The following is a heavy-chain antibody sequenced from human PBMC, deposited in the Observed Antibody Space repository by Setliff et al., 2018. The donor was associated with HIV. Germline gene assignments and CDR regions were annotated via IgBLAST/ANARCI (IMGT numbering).Heavy chain of an antibody. V-gene: IGHV5-51*01. J-gene: IGHJ6*03. Sequence: PGESLKISCKDSGYSVPNDWIGWVRQMPGKGLEWVAIIFPGDSETRYSPSFEGQVTISADRSINTVYLQWSSLRASDTSIYYCTRHPLRPGIAGYFYFVDVWGTGTTVTVSS. CDR3: TRHPLRPGIAGYFYFVDV. D-gene: IGHD3-9*01. CDR2: IFPGDSET. CDR1: GYSVPNDW.